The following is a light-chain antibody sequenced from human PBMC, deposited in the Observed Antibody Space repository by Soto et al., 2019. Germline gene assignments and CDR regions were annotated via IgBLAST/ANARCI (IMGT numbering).Light chain of an antibody. Sequence: QSALTQPPSASGTPGQRVTISCSGSTSNIGGNSVNWYHHLPGTAPKLLIYRNSQRPSGVPDRFSGSKSGTSSSLVISGLQAADEAYYYCAAWDDILNAVIFGGGTKLTVL. CDR1: TSNIGGNS. V-gene: IGLV1-44*01. CDR2: RNS. CDR3: AAWDDILNAVI. J-gene: IGLJ2*01.